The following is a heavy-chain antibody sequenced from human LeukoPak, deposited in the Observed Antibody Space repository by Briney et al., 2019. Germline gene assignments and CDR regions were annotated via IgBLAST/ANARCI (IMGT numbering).Heavy chain of an antibody. CDR3: AKDSEATYYDFWSGYYKGYYFDY. D-gene: IGHD3-3*01. Sequence: GGSLRLSCAASGFTFSSYGMHWVRQAPGKGLEWVAVISYDGSNKYYADSVKGRFTISRDNSKNTLYLQMNSLRAEDTAVYYCAKDSEATYYDFWSGYYKGYYFDYWGQGTLVTVSS. V-gene: IGHV3-30*18. J-gene: IGHJ4*02. CDR1: GFTFSSYG. CDR2: ISYDGSNK.